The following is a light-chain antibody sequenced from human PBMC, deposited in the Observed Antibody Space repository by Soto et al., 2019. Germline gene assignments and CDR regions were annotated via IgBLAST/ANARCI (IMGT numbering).Light chain of an antibody. V-gene: IGKV3-20*01. CDR1: QSVSSSY. Sequence: EIVLTQSPGTLSLSPGERATLSCRASQSVSSSYLAWYQQKPGQAPRLLLYDASSRATGIPDRFSGSGSGTDVTLPISRLEPEDFAVYSCQQSGSSPPKYTFGQGTKLEIK. CDR2: DAS. J-gene: IGKJ2*01. CDR3: QQSGSSPPKYT.